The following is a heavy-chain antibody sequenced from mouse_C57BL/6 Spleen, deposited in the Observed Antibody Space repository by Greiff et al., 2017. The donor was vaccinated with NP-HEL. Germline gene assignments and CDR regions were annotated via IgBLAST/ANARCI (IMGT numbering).Heavy chain of an antibody. CDR1: GFTFSSYA. CDR2: ISDGGSYT. V-gene: IGHV5-4*03. CDR3: ARGRSTVVAEDAMDY. D-gene: IGHD1-1*01. Sequence: EVKLVESGGGLVKPGGSLKLSCAASGFTFSSYAMSWVRQTPEKRLEWVATISDGGSYTYYPDNVKGRFTISRDNAKNNLYLQMSHLKSEDTAMYYCARGRSTVVAEDAMDYWGQGTSVTVSS. J-gene: IGHJ4*01.